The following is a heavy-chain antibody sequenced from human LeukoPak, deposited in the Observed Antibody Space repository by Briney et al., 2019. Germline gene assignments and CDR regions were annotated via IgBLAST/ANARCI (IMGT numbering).Heavy chain of an antibody. V-gene: IGHV3-30*04. D-gene: IGHD5/OR15-5a*01. CDR2: IGSDGTKQ. CDR3: ARQMTSTRLFDY. Sequence: GGSLRLSRVASGFIFSDHAFHWVRQSPDKGLEWVALIGSDGTKQYYADSVQGRFTVSRENSKNTLFLQMNTVRADDTAVYFCARQMTSTRLFDYWGQGTLVTVSS. J-gene: IGHJ4*02. CDR1: GFIFSDHA.